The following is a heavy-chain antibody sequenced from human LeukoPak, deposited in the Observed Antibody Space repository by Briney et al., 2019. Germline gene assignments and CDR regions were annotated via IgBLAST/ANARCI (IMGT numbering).Heavy chain of an antibody. CDR2: IYTIGRI. V-gene: IGHV4-4*07. Sequence: PSETLFLTCTVSGGSITGYYWSWIRQPAGKGLEWIGRIYTIGRINYNPSLESRVTMSVDTSKNQFSLKLNSVTAADTAVYYCARDSSGSTSSLPGTNWFNPRGQGTLVTVSS. CDR3: ARDSSGSTSSLPGTNWFNP. CDR1: GGSITGYY. J-gene: IGHJ5*02. D-gene: IGHD6-6*01.